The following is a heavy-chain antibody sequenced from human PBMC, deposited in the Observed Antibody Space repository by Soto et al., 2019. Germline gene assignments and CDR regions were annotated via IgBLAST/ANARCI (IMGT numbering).Heavy chain of an antibody. V-gene: IGHV3-48*01. D-gene: IGHD5-12*01. CDR2: IRSSSTTV. Sequence: EVQLVESGGGLVQPGGSLRLSCAASGFSFSTYDMDWFRQAPGKGLEWVSYIRSSSTTVYYADSVKGRFTVSRDNAKNSLYLQMNSLRVEDTAVYYCARPLLEYSGYDPDYWGQGTLVTVSS. CDR3: ARPLLEYSGYDPDY. J-gene: IGHJ4*02. CDR1: GFSFSTYD.